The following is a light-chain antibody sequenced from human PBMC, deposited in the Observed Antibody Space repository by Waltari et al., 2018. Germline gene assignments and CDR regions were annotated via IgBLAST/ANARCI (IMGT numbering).Light chain of an antibody. CDR3: SSYTTSNTVV. J-gene: IGLJ2*01. CDR2: DVS. CDR1: SSDIAAHNY. V-gene: IGLV2-14*03. Sequence: QSALTQPASVSGSPGQSITISCTGTSSDIAAHNYVSWYQQHPDKPPKPIIADVSDRPSGVSTRVSGAKCDNTASLTISGLQTEDEADYHCSSYTTSNTVVFGGGTKLTVL.